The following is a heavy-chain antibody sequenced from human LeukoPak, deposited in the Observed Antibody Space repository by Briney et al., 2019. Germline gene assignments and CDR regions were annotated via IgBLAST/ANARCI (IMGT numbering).Heavy chain of an antibody. J-gene: IGHJ4*02. Sequence: SETLSLTCTVSGGSISSYYWSWIRQPPGKGLEWIGYIYYSGSTNYNPSLKSRVTISVDTSKNQFSPKLSSVTAADTAVYYCARLDTADNYFDYWGQGTLVTVSS. CDR1: GGSISSYY. D-gene: IGHD5-18*01. CDR3: ARLDTADNYFDY. V-gene: IGHV4-59*01. CDR2: IYYSGST.